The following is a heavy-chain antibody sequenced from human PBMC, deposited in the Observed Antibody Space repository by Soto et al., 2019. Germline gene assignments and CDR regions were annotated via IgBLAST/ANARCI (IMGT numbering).Heavy chain of an antibody. V-gene: IGHV1-46*03. CDR2: INPSGGST. J-gene: IGHJ4*02. CDR3: ARGQGWLLLSRDIDY. D-gene: IGHD3-22*01. Sequence: GASVKVSCKASGYTFTSYYMHWVRQAPGQGLEWMGIINPSGGSTSYAQKFQGRVTMTRDTSTSTVYMELSSLRSEDTAVYYCARGQGWLLLSRDIDYWGQGTLVTVSS. CDR1: GYTFTSYY.